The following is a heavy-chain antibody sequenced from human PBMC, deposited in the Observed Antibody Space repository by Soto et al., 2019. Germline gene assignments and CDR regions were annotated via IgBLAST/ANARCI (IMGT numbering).Heavy chain of an antibody. CDR3: AKYSTKSLRFLEWLCCGMDV. V-gene: IGHV3-23*01. J-gene: IGHJ6*02. Sequence: GGSLRLSCAASGFTFSNYAMSWVRQAPGKGLEWVSAISGSGGSTYYADSEKGQFNISRDNSKNTLYLQMNSLRAEDTAVYYCAKYSTKSLRFLEWLCCGMDVWGQGTTVTVSS. D-gene: IGHD3-3*01. CDR2: ISGSGGST. CDR1: GFTFSNYA.